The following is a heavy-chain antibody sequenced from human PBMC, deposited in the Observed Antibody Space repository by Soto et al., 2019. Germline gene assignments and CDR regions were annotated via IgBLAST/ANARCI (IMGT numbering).Heavy chain of an antibody. CDR1: GGSFSGYY. V-gene: IGHV4-34*01. CDR2: SNHCGST. D-gene: IGHD3-10*01. CDR3: ARGLCVNGSGSYPN. Sequence: QVQLQQWGAGLLKPSETLSLTCAVYGGSFSGYYWSWIRQPPGKGLEWIGESNHCGSTNYNPSLQRPGTISRKTAKNPVPLKLSSVTAADTAGYYCARGLCVNGSGSYPNWGQGTLVTVSS. J-gene: IGHJ4*02.